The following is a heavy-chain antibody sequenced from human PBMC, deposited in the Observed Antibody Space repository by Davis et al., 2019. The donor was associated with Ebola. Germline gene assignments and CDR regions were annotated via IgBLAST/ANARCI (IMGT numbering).Heavy chain of an antibody. CDR2: ISYDGSNK. J-gene: IGHJ6*02. CDR3: AKDLGGRAEYYYDSSGYPYGMDV. D-gene: IGHD3-22*01. V-gene: IGHV3-30-3*01. Sequence: GESLKISCAASGFTFSSYAMHWVRQAPGKGLEWVAVISYDGSNKYYADSVKGRFTISRDNSKNTLYLQMNSLRAEDTAVYYCAKDLGGRAEYYYDSSGYPYGMDVWGQGTTVTVSS. CDR1: GFTFSSYA.